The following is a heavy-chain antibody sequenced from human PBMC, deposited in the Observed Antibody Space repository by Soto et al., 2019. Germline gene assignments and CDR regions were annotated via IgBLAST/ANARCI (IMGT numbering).Heavy chain of an antibody. CDR1: GYTFTGYY. V-gene: IGHV1-2*04. CDR2: INPNSGST. J-gene: IGHJ6*02. D-gene: IGHD3-10*01. Sequence: ASVKVSCKASGYTFTGYYMHWVRQAPGQGLEWMGWINPNSGSTNYAQKFQGWVTMTRDTSISTAYMELSRLRSDDTAVYYCAREQGWQFGGHYYYYGMDVWGQGTTVTVSS. CDR3: AREQGWQFGGHYYYYGMDV.